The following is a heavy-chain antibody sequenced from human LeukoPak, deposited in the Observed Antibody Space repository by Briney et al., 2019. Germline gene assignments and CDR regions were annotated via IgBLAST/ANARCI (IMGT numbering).Heavy chain of an antibody. D-gene: IGHD1-26*01. V-gene: IGHV4-4*07. CDR2: IYTSGST. Sequence: PSETLSLTCTVSGGSISNYFWSWIRQPPGKGLEWIGRIYTSGSTNYNPSFKSRVTMSVDTSKNQFSLKLSSVTAADTAVYYCARDRSSAGAQSNWFDPWGQGTLVTVSS. CDR3: ARDRSSAGAQSNWFDP. CDR1: GGSISNYF. J-gene: IGHJ5*02.